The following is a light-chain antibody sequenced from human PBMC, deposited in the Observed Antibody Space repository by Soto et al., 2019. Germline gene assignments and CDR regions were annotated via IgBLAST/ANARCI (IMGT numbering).Light chain of an antibody. Sequence: EIVLTQSPGTLSLSPGERSTLCCRASQSVSSTYLAWYQHKPGQAPRLLIYGASSRATGIPDRFSGSGSGTDFTLIISRLEPEDFAVYYCQQYGNSFVGFGQGTKVDI. CDR2: GAS. CDR3: QQYGNSFVG. J-gene: IGKJ1*01. CDR1: QSVSSTY. V-gene: IGKV3-20*01.